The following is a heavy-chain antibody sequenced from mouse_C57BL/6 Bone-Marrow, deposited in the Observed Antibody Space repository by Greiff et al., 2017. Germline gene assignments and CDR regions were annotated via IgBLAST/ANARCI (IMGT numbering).Heavy chain of an antibody. CDR1: GYTFTGYW. Sequence: VKLVASGAELMKPGASVKLSCKATGYTFTGYWIEWVKQRPGHGLEWIGEILPGSGSTNYNEKFKGQATFTADTSSNTAYMQLSSLTTEDSSIDSCARRAGPYYFDYWGQGTTLTVSS. CDR2: ILPGSGST. V-gene: IGHV1-9*01. D-gene: IGHD3-1*01. CDR3: ARRAGPYYFDY. J-gene: IGHJ2*01.